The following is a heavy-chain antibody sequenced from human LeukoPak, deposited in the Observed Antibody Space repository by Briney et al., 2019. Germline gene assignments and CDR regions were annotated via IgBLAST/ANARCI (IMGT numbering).Heavy chain of an antibody. V-gene: IGHV2-5*02. D-gene: IGHD4-17*01. CDR1: GFSLSTSGVG. CDR2: IYWDDDK. CDR3: AHRNFHDYGDSWYFDY. J-gene: IGHJ4*02. Sequence: ESGPTLVKPTQTLTLTCTFSGFSLSTSGVGVGWIRQPPGKALEWLALIYWDDDKRYSPSLKSRLTITKDTSKNQVVLTMTNMDPVDTATYYCAHRNFHDYGDSWYFDYWGQGTLVTVSS.